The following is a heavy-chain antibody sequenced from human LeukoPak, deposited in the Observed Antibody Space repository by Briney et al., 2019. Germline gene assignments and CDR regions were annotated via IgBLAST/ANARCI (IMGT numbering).Heavy chain of an antibody. CDR1: GFSVSGNY. J-gene: IGHJ4*02. Sequence: PGGSLRLSCAASGFSVSGNYMSWVRQPPGKGLEWVSAIYSGGKTYYADSVKGRFTISRDNSKNTLYLQMNSLRAEDTAVYYCARDGSSGWSHDYWGQGALVTVSS. D-gene: IGHD6-19*01. CDR2: IYSGGKT. CDR3: ARDGSSGWSHDY. V-gene: IGHV3-66*01.